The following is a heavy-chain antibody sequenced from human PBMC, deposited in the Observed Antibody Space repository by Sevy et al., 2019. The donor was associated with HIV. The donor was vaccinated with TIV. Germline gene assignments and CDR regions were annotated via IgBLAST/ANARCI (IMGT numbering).Heavy chain of an antibody. D-gene: IGHD6-13*01. J-gene: IGHJ4*02. V-gene: IGHV3-15*01. Sequence: LSLTCAASGFTFSNAWMSWVRQAPGKGLEWVGRIKGKIYDGTIDYAAPVKGRFSISRDDSKNTRYLQMNSLKTEDTAVYYCTTASWSQEDYYNYWGQGTLVTVSS. CDR1: GFTFSNAW. CDR2: IKGKIYDGTI. CDR3: TTASWSQEDYYNY.